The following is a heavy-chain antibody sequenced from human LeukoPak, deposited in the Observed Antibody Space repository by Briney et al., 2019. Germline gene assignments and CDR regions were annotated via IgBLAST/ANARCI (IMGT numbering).Heavy chain of an antibody. CDR3: ARGRVSSSTWYSTYYYFYYMDF. V-gene: IGHV4-59*01. CDR1: DDSITMYY. J-gene: IGHJ6*03. CDR2: VDHTGST. Sequence: NSSETLSLTCAVSDDSITMYYWTWIPQPPGKGLEWIGYVDHTGSTKFNPPLNSRVSISRDTSNNFFSLRLRSVTAAATAVYFCARGRVSSSTWYSTYYYFYYMDFWGKGTTVTVSS. D-gene: IGHD4-11*01.